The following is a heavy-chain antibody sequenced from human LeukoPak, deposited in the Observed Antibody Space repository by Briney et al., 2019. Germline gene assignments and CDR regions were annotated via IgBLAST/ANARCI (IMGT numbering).Heavy chain of an antibody. Sequence: SETLSLTCAVYGGSFSGYYWSWIRQPPGKGLEWIGEINHSGSTNYNPSLKSRVTISVDTSKNQFSLKLSPVTAADTAVYYCARPFEWWGQGTLVTVSS. V-gene: IGHV4-34*01. CDR3: ARPFEW. CDR1: GGSFSGYY. CDR2: INHSGST. J-gene: IGHJ4*02. D-gene: IGHD2-8*01.